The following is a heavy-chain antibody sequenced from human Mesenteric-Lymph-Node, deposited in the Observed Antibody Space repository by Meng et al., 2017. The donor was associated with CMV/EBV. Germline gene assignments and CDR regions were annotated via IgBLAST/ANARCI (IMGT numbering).Heavy chain of an antibody. CDR2: IIPIFGTA. V-gene: IGHV1-69*01. D-gene: IGHD2-2*01. Sequence: SSYAISWVRQAPGQGLEWMGGIIPIFGTANYAQKFQGRVTITADESTSTAYMELSSLRSEDTAVYYCARGSGIGYCSSTSCYGGDYWGQGTLVTVSS. CDR3: ARGSGIGYCSSTSCYGGDY. CDR1: SSYA. J-gene: IGHJ4*02.